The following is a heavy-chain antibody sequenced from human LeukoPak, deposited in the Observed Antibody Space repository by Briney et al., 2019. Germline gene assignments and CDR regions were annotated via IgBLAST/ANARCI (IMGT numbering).Heavy chain of an antibody. CDR3: ARVPLGWYYDSSGKTNYFDY. D-gene: IGHD3-22*01. CDR2: INSDGSST. V-gene: IGHV3-74*01. J-gene: IGHJ4*02. Sequence: GGSLRLSCAASGFTFSSYWMHWVRQAPGKGLVWVSRINSDGSSTSYADSVKGRFTISRDNAKNTLYLQMNSLRAEDTAVYYCARVPLGWYYDSSGKTNYFDYWGQGTLVTVSS. CDR1: GFTFSSYW.